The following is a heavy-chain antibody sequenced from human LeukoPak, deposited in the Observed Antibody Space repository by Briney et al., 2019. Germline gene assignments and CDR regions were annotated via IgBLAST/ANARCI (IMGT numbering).Heavy chain of an antibody. CDR1: GFTFNIYG. D-gene: IGHD6-19*01. V-gene: IGHV3-30*18. CDR3: AKELSSGLPEN. J-gene: IGHJ4*02. Sequence: GRSLRLSCVASGFTFNIYGLHWVRQAPGKGLEWVAVISHEGSNQYYADSVKGRFAISRDNSKNTVFLQMNSLRAEDTAVYFCAKELSSGLPENWGQGTLVTVSS. CDR2: ISHEGSNQ.